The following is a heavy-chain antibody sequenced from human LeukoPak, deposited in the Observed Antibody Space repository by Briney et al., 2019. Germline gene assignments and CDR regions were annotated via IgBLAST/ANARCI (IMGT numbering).Heavy chain of an antibody. D-gene: IGHD3-10*01. V-gene: IGHV4-4*07. Sequence: SETLSLTCTVSGNSFGDYYWSWIRQPAGKGLEWIGRIYTSGSTTYNPSLKSRVTMSVDTSKSQFSLNLMSVTAADTAVYYCARDLYYYGSGSSNNYFDYWGQGTLVTVSS. CDR1: GNSFGDYY. J-gene: IGHJ4*02. CDR3: ARDLYYYGSGSSNNYFDY. CDR2: IYTSGST.